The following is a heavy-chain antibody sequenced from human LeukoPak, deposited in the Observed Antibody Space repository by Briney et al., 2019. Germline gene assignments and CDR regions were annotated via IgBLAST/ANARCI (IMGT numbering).Heavy chain of an antibody. CDR1: GYTFTSYA. CDR3: ARDRTWIQLWDAFDI. Sequence: ASVKVSCKASGYTFTSYAMHWVRQAPGQGLEWMGWISAYNGNTNYAQKLQGRVTMTTDTSTSTAYMELRSLRSDDTAVYYCARDRTWIQLWDAFDIWGQGTMVTVSS. CDR2: ISAYNGNT. V-gene: IGHV1-18*01. J-gene: IGHJ3*02. D-gene: IGHD5-18*01.